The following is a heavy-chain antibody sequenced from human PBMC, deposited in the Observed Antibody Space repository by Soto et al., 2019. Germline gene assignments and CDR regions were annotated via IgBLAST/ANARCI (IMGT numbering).Heavy chain of an antibody. CDR2: ITSKASSYAT. Sequence: GGSLRLSCAASGFSFSDSPIHWVRQASGKGLEWVGRITSKASSYATAYVASVKGRFTISRDDSKNTAYLQMNSLKTEDTAVYYCTRGYCSSGSCFQFDYWGQGTLVTVSS. V-gene: IGHV3-73*01. J-gene: IGHJ4*02. D-gene: IGHD2-15*01. CDR3: TRGYCSSGSCFQFDY. CDR1: GFSFSDSP.